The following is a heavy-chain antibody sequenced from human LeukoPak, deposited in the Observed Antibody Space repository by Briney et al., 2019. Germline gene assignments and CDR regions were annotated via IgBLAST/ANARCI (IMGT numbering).Heavy chain of an antibody. CDR3: AKGLGDYDDFRLGF. J-gene: IGHJ4*02. CDR1: GFTFSSYS. Sequence: GGSLRLSCAASGFTFSSYSMNWVRQAPGKGLEWVAFIPYDGSDKYYADSVKGRFTVSRDNSKNTLYLHMNSLRVEDTAVYYCAKGLGDYDDFRLGFWGQGTLVTVSS. D-gene: IGHD4-17*01. V-gene: IGHV3-30*02. CDR2: IPYDGSDK.